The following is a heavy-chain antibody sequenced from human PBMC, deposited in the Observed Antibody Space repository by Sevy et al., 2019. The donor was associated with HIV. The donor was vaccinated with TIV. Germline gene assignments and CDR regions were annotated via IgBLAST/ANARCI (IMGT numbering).Heavy chain of an antibody. CDR3: AKDRVSGSYYAGDFDY. Sequence: GGSLRLSCAASGFTFNNYAMSWVRQAPGKGLEWVSVISYSGSSTYYADSVKGQFTISRDNSKNTLHLQMNSLRAEDTAVYYCAKDRVSGSYYAGDFDYWGQGTLVTVSS. J-gene: IGHJ4*02. V-gene: IGHV3-23*01. CDR1: GFTFNNYA. D-gene: IGHD1-26*01. CDR2: ISYSGSST.